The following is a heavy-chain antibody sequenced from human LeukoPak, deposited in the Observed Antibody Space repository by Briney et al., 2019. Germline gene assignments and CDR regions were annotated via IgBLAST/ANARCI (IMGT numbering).Heavy chain of an antibody. D-gene: IGHD6-13*01. CDR3: ARGDLYSSGWYS. V-gene: IGHV4-30-4*08. CDR1: GGSISSGDYY. Sequence: SETLSLTCTVSGGSISSGDYYWSWIRQPPGKGLEWIGYSYYSGSTYYNPSLKSRVTISVDTSKNQFSLKLSSVTAADTAVYYCARGDLYSSGWYSWGQGTLVTVSS. CDR2: SYYSGST. J-gene: IGHJ4*02.